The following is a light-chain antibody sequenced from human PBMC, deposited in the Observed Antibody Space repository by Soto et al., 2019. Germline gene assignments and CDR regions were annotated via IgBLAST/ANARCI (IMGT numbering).Light chain of an antibody. V-gene: IGKV3-15*01. CDR2: GAS. CDR3: QQYNNWPPSYT. Sequence: EIVLTQSPVTLSVSPGERATLSCRASQSVTSNLAWYQQKPGQAPRLVIYGASTRATGIPARFSGSGSGTEFTLTITSLQSEDFALYYCQQYNNWPPSYTFGQGTKVDIK. J-gene: IGKJ2*01. CDR1: QSVTSN.